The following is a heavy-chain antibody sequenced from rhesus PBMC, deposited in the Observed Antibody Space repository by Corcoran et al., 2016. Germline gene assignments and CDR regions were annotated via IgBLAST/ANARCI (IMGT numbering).Heavy chain of an antibody. Sequence: EVQLVQSGAEVKQPGASVKVSCKVSGYTFTELSMHWVPHAPGKGLVGRGGVDSGKGEIIHAEKVQGRSTMNEETAKDTAYMELSRLRSEDTGGDYWARVGEYRGSYPVDYWGQGVLVTVSS. D-gene: IGHD3-16*01. CDR2: VDSGKGEI. V-gene: IGHV1-156*01. CDR1: GYTFTELS. J-gene: IGHJ4*01. CDR3: ARVGEYRGSYPVDY.